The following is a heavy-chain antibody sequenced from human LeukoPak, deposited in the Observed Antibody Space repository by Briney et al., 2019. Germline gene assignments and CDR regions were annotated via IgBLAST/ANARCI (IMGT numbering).Heavy chain of an antibody. CDR3: ARGPQTADYWFDS. CDR2: INSDGSSA. V-gene: IGHV3-74*03. Sequence: GGSLRLSCVASGFIFSNTWMHWVRQAPGKGLVWIARINSDGSSATYVDSVEGRLTISRDNAKNTLYLGMNSLRVDDTAVYYCARGPQTADYWFDSWGQGTLVTVSS. CDR1: GFIFSNTW. D-gene: IGHD1-1*01. J-gene: IGHJ5*01.